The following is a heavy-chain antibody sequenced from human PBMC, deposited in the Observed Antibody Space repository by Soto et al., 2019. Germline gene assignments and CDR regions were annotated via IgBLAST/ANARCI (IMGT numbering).Heavy chain of an antibody. D-gene: IGHD3-3*01. V-gene: IGHV3-23*01. Sequence: GESLKISCAASGFTFSSYAMSWVRQAPGKGLEWVSAISGSGGSTYYADSVKGRFTISRDNSKNTLYLQMNSLRAEDTAVYYCAKRALGVVIIGYYYMDVWGKGTTVTVSS. CDR1: GFTFSSYA. J-gene: IGHJ6*03. CDR3: AKRALGVVIIGYYYMDV. CDR2: ISGSGGST.